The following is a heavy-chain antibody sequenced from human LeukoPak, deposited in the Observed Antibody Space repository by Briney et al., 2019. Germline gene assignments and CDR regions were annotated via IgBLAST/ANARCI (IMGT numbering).Heavy chain of an antibody. V-gene: IGHV3-23*01. D-gene: IGHD6-13*01. CDR3: ARAKIAAAGTGAFDV. J-gene: IGHJ3*01. CDR2: FSATDGRA. CDR1: GVTFSIYA. Sequence: GRSRRPSCAVDGVTFSIYAMTWVRPAAGKGLGWDSAFSATDGRAQYAESVEGRFTISRDNSKNTLFLQMNSLGAEDTAVYYCARAKIAAAGTGAFDVWGQGTLVTVSS.